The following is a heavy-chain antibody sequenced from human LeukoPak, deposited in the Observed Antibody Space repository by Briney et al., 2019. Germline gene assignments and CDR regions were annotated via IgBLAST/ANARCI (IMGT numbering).Heavy chain of an antibody. CDR3: ARHWGAFDI. V-gene: IGHV4-4*09. CDR2: IYTSGST. J-gene: IGHJ3*02. CDR1: GGSISSYY. D-gene: IGHD7-27*01. Sequence: PSETLSLTCTVSGGSISSYYWSWIRQPPGKGLEWIGYIYTSGSTNYNPSLKSRVTISVDTSKNQFPLKLSSVTAADTAVYYCARHWGAFDIWGQGTMVTVSS.